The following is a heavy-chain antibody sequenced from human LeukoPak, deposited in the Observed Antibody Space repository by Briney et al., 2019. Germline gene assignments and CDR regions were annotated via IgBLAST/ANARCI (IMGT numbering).Heavy chain of an antibody. CDR2: ISWNSGSI. CDR1: GFIFNNYA. D-gene: IGHD6-19*01. CDR3: AKDNRRHYTSGPNPDSLH. Sequence: HTGGSLRLSCAGSGFIFNNYAMHWVRQPPGKGLEWVSGISWNSGSIDYADSVKGRFTISRDNAKNPLYLQMNSLRVEDTAFYYCAKDNRRHYTSGPNPDSLHWGQGALVTVSS. V-gene: IGHV3-9*01. J-gene: IGHJ4*02.